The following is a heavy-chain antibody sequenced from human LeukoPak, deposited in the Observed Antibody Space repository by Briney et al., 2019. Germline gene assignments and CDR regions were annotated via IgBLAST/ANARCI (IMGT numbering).Heavy chain of an antibody. CDR1: GFAFDDFA. CDR2: IRRRAYGGAA. V-gene: IGHV3-49*04. CDR3: SRNGLVDFDY. Sequence: PGGSLRLSCTTSGFAFDDFAMSWVRQPAGKGPEWVGFIRRRAYGGAAEYAASVKGRFIISRDDSKGIAYLQMNSLKTEDTAVYYCSRNGLVDFDYWGQGSRVIVS. J-gene: IGHJ4*02.